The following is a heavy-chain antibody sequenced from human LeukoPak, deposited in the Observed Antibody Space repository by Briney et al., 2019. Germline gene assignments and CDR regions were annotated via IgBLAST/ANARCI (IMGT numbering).Heavy chain of an antibody. CDR1: GFTFSSYA. CDR3: AKVGATALYYYYYMDV. D-gene: IGHD1-26*01. CDR2: ISGSGGGT. Sequence: GGSLRLSCAASGFTFSSYAMSWVCQAPGKGLEWVSAISGSGGGTYYADSVKGRFTISRDNSKHTLYLQMNSLRAEDTAVYYCAKVGATALYYYYYMDVWGKGTTVTVSS. J-gene: IGHJ6*03. V-gene: IGHV3-23*01.